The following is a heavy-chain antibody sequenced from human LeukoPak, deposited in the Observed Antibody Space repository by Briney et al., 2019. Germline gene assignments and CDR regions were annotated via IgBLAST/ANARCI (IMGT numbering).Heavy chain of an antibody. V-gene: IGHV3-48*01. J-gene: IGHJ4*02. CDR2: ISSTSNTI. CDR3: AREEGFDY. CDR1: GFTFSSYA. Sequence: PGGSLRLSCAASGFTFSSYAMSWVRQAPGKGLEWVSFISSTSNTIYSADSVKGRFTISRDDAKNSLYRQMNSLRAEDTAAYYCAREEGFDYWGQGTLVTVSS.